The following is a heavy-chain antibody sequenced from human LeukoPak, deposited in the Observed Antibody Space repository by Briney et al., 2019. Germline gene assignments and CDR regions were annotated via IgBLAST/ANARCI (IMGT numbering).Heavy chain of an antibody. CDR3: ARVRGKVATTAGSFDY. CDR2: INPSGGST. V-gene: IGHV1-46*01. J-gene: IGHJ4*02. D-gene: IGHD5-12*01. Sequence: ASVKVSCKASGYTFTSYYMHWVRQAPGQGLEWMGIINPSGGSTSYAQKFQGRVTMTRDTSTSTVYMELSSLRSEDTAVYYCARVRGKVATTAGSFDYWGQGTLVTVSS. CDR1: GYTFTSYY.